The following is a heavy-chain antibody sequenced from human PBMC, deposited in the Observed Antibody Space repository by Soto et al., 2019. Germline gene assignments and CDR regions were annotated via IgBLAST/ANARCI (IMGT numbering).Heavy chain of an antibody. CDR3: ARDPGRAVALD. CDR2: IYYSGST. J-gene: IGHJ4*02. Sequence: SETLSLTCTVSGGSISSYYWSWIRQPPGKGLEWIGYIYYSGSTNYNPSLKSRVSISVDTSKNQFSLEIYSVTASDTAIYYCARDPGRAVALDWGEGTLVTVPQ. V-gene: IGHV4-59*12. CDR1: GGSISSYY. D-gene: IGHD6-19*01.